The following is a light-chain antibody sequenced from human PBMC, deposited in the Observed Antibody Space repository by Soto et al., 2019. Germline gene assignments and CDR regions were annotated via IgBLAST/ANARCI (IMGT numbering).Light chain of an antibody. J-gene: IGKJ2*01. CDR2: GAS. Sequence: EIVLTQSPGTLYLSPGERATLSCRASQSVSSSYLAWYQQKPGQAPRLLIYGASSRATGTPDRFSGSGSVTDFALTISRLEPEDFAVYYCQQYGSSSYTFGQGTKLEIK. CDR3: QQYGSSSYT. CDR1: QSVSSSY. V-gene: IGKV3-20*01.